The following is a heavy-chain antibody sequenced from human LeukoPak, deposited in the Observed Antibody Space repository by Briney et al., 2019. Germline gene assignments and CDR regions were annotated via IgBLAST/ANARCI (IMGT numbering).Heavy chain of an antibody. CDR3: AGNSNWNVGWFDP. D-gene: IGHD1-20*01. Sequence: GASVKVSCKASGGTFSSYAISWVRQAPGQGLEWMGGIIPIFGTANYAQKFQGRVTITTDESTSTAYMELSSLRSEDTAVYYCAGNSNWNVGWFDPWGQGTLVTVSS. V-gene: IGHV1-69*05. CDR2: IIPIFGTA. CDR1: GGTFSSYA. J-gene: IGHJ5*02.